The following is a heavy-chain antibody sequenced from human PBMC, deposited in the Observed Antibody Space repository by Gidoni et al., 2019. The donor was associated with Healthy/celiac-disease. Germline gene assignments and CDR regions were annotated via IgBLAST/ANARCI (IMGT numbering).Heavy chain of an antibody. Sequence: QVQLVQSGAEVKKPGSSVKVSCKASGGPFSSYAISWVRQAPGQGLEWMGGIIPIFGTANYAQKFQGRVTITADKSTSTAYMELSSLRSEDTAVYYCARLSGDWGSGYYYYYMDVWGKGTTVTVSS. CDR2: IIPIFGTA. CDR3: ARLSGDWGSGYYYYYMDV. D-gene: IGHD7-27*01. V-gene: IGHV1-69*06. J-gene: IGHJ6*03. CDR1: GGPFSSYA.